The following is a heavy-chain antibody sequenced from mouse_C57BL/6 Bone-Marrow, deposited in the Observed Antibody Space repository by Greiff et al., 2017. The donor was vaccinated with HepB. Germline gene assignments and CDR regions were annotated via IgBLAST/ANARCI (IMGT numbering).Heavy chain of an antibody. V-gene: IGHV5-6*01. Sequence: EVQGVESGGDLVKPGGSLKLSCAASGFTFSSYGMSWVRQTPDKRLEWVATISSGGSYTYYPDSVKGRFTISRDNAKNTLYLQMSSLKSEDTAMYYCARGGYPAWFAYWGQGTLVTVSA. D-gene: IGHD3-2*02. CDR2: ISSGGSYT. J-gene: IGHJ3*01. CDR1: GFTFSSYG. CDR3: ARGGYPAWFAY.